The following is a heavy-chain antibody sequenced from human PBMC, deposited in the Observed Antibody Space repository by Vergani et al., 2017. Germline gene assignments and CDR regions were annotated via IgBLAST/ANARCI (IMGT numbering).Heavy chain of an antibody. CDR3: ARDKNDFWSGWDDAFDI. Sequence: QVQLQQWGAGLLKPSETLSLTCAVYGGSFSGYYWSWIRQPPGKGLEWIGEINHSGSTNYNPSLKSRVTISVDTSKNQFSLKLSSVTAEDTAVYYCARDKNDFWSGWDDAFDIWGQGTMVTVSS. CDR1: GGSFSGYY. CDR2: INHSGST. V-gene: IGHV4-34*01. J-gene: IGHJ3*02. D-gene: IGHD3-3*01.